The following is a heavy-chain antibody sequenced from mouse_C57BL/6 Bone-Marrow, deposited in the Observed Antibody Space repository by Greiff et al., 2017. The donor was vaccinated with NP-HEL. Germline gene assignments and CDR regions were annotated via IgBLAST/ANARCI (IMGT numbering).Heavy chain of an antibody. CDR1: GYTFTSYW. CDR3: ARVDGNYEGENY. J-gene: IGHJ2*01. D-gene: IGHD2-1*01. Sequence: QVQLQQPGAELVRPGTSVKLSCKASGYTFTSYWMHWVKQRPGQGLEWIGVIDPSDSYTNYNQKFKGKATLTVDTSSSTAYMQLSSLTSEDSAVYYCARVDGNYEGENYWGQGTTLTVSS. CDR2: IDPSDSYT. V-gene: IGHV1-59*01.